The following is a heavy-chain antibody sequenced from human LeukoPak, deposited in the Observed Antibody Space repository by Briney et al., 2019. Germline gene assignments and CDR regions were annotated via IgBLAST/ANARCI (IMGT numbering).Heavy chain of an antibody. Sequence: GGSPRLSCAASGFTFSSYWMSWVRQAPGKGLEWVANIKQDGSEKYYVDSVKGRFTVSRDNAKNSLYLQMNSLRAEDTAVYYCARGVYSSGWYDRGWATPLDVWGKGTTVTVSS. CDR3: ARGVYSSGWYDRGWATPLDV. CDR2: IKQDGSEK. V-gene: IGHV3-7*01. J-gene: IGHJ6*04. D-gene: IGHD6-19*01. CDR1: GFTFSSYW.